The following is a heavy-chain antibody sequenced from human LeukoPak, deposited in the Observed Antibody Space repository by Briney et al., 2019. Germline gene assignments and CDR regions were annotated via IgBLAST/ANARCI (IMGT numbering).Heavy chain of an antibody. CDR2: IYYSGST. D-gene: IGHD5-18*01. J-gene: IGHJ4*02. CDR1: GGSISSSSYY. V-gene: IGHV4-39*01. CDR3: ARRTGIQLWSGDY. Sequence: SETLSLTCTVSGGSISSSSYYWGWIRQPPGKGLEWIGSIYYSGSTYYNPSLKSRVTISVDTSKNQFSLKLSSVTAADTAVYYCARRTGIQLWSGDYWGQGTLVTVSS.